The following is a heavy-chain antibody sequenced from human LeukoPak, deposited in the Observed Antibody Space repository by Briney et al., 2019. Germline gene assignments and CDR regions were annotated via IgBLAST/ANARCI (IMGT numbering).Heavy chain of an antibody. CDR1: GFTFSSYS. J-gene: IGHJ4*02. Sequence: PGGSLRLSCAASGFTFSSYSMNWVRQAPGKGLEWVSYISSSSSTIYYADSVKGRFTISRDNAKKSLYLQMNSLRAEDTAVYYCARDSPAAAAGTGLDYWGQGTLVTVSS. D-gene: IGHD6-13*01. CDR3: ARDSPAAAAGTGLDY. CDR2: ISSSSSTI. V-gene: IGHV3-48*04.